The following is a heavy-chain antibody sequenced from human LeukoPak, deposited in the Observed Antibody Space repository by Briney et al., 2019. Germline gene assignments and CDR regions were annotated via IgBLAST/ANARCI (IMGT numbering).Heavy chain of an antibody. CDR2: IYTSGST. Sequence: SETLSLTCTVSGDSITSGAYYCSWIRQPAGQGLEWIGRIYTSGSTNYNPSLKSRVTMSVDTSKNQFSLKLSSVTAADTAVYYCARDVLAAAGTYDYWGQGTLVTVSS. CDR1: GDSITSGAYY. CDR3: ARDVLAAAGTYDY. D-gene: IGHD6-13*01. V-gene: IGHV4-61*02. J-gene: IGHJ4*02.